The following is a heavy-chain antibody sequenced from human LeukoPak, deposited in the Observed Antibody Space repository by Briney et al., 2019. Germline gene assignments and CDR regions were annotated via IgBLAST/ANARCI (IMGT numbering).Heavy chain of an antibody. V-gene: IGHV5-51*01. CDR3: ASYGSGRSDAFDI. J-gene: IGHJ3*02. Sequence: GESLQISCKGSGYSFTNNWIGWVRQMPGKGLEWMGIIYPGDSDTRYSPSFQGQVTISADKSISTAYLQWSSLKASDTAMYYCASYGSGRSDAFDIWGQGTMVTVSS. CDR1: GYSFTNNW. D-gene: IGHD3-10*01. CDR2: IYPGDSDT.